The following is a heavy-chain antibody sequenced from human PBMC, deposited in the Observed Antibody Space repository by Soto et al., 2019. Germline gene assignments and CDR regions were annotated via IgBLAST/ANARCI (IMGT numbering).Heavy chain of an antibody. D-gene: IGHD1-20*01. CDR2: IYYTGST. V-gene: IGHV4-61*08. Sequence: QVQLQESGPGLVKPSETLSLTCSVSDGSVSSDVYYWNWIRQAPGKGLEWIGYIYYTGSTNYNPSLKSRVIMSVDTSKSQISLKLSSVTAADTAVYFCARDPYSWRNSYYHGMDVWGQGTTVTVSS. J-gene: IGHJ6*02. CDR3: ARDPYSWRNSYYHGMDV. CDR1: DGSVSSDVYY.